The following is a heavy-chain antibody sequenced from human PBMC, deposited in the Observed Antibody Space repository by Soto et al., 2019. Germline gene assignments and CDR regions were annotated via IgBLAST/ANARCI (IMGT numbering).Heavy chain of an antibody. CDR3: ARRAVDGYEHYYYYGMDV. CDR2: ISSSSSYI. J-gene: IGHJ6*02. Sequence: EVQLVESGGGLVKPGGSLRLSCAASGFTFSSYSMNWVRQAPGKGLEWVSSISSSSSYIYYADSVKGRFTISRDNAKNSLYLQMNSLRAEDTAVYYCARRAVDGYEHYYYYGMDVWGQGTTVTVSS. D-gene: IGHD6-19*01. CDR1: GFTFSSYS. V-gene: IGHV3-21*01.